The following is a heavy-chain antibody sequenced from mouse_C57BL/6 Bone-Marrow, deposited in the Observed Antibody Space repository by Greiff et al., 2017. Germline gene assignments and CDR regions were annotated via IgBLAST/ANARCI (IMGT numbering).Heavy chain of an antibody. J-gene: IGHJ2*01. CDR1: GFSLSTFGMG. CDR3: ARGNPYYFDY. D-gene: IGHD2-1*01. CDR2: IWWNDDK. Sequence: QVQLKESGPGILQPSQTLSLTCSFSGFSLSTFGMGVGWIRQPSGKGLEWLAHIWWNDDKYYPPALNRRPSISKDTSKNQVLLKIANVDTADTATYYCARGNPYYFDYWGQGTTLTVSS. V-gene: IGHV8-8*01.